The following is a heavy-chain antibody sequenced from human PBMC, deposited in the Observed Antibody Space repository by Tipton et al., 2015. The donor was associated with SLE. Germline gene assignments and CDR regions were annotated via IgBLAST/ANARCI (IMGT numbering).Heavy chain of an antibody. Sequence: TLSLTCTVSGGSIGGSTYYWGWIRQPPGKGLEWIGSIYYTGTTYYSPSLKSRVTLSVDTSKNQFSLKVNSVTAADTAVYFCARQPVLSCDFDYWGQGSLVTVSS. CDR2: IYYTGTT. J-gene: IGHJ4*02. CDR3: ARQPVLSCDFDY. V-gene: IGHV4-39*01. CDR1: GGSIGGSTYY. D-gene: IGHD2-15*01.